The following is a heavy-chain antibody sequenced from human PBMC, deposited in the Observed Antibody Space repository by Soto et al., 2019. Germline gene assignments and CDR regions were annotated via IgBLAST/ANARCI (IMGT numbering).Heavy chain of an antibody. CDR2: ISSTTNYI. Sequence: GGSLRLSCAASGFTFTRYSMNSVRQAPGKGLEWVSSISSTTNYIYYADSMKGRSTVSRDNAKNSVYLEMNSLSAEDTALYYCARESEDLTSNFDYWGQGTLVTVSS. V-gene: IGHV3-21*01. CDR3: ARESEDLTSNFDY. J-gene: IGHJ4*02. CDR1: GFTFTRYS.